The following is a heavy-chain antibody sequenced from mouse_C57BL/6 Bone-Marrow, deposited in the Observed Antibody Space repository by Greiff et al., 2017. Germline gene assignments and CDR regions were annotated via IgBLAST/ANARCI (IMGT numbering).Heavy chain of an antibody. CDR3: APYYDYDGAWFAY. Sequence: QVQLQQSGAELARPGASVKMSCKASGYTFTSYTMHWVKQRPGQGLEWIGYINPSSGYTKYNQKFKDKATLTADKSSSTAYMQLSSLTSEDSAVYYCAPYYDYDGAWFAYWGQGTLVTVSA. D-gene: IGHD2-4*01. CDR2: INPSSGYT. CDR1: GYTFTSYT. V-gene: IGHV1-4*01. J-gene: IGHJ3*01.